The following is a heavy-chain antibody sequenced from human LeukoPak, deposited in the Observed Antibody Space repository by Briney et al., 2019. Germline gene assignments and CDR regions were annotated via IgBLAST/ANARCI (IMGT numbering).Heavy chain of an antibody. CDR2: IHMSGST. CDR1: GDSINSYH. D-gene: IGHD3-22*01. V-gene: IGHV4-4*07. Sequence: SETLSLTCTVSGDSINSYHWSWIRQPAGKGLEWIGRIHMSGSTNYNPSLRSRVAISMDNSKNQFSLKLRSVTAADTAVYYCARDDSSRDDSGGYHYWGQGTLVTISS. CDR3: ARDDSSRDDSGGYHY. J-gene: IGHJ4*02.